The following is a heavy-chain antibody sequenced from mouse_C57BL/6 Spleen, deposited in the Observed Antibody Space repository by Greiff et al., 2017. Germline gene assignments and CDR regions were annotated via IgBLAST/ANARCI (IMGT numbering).Heavy chain of an antibody. CDR3: ASTVVPDWYFDV. D-gene: IGHD1-1*01. J-gene: IGHJ1*03. CDR1: GYTFTSYW. CDR2: INPSSGYT. Sequence: QVQLQQSGAELAKPGASVKLSCKASGYTFTSYWMHWVNQRPGQGLEWIGYINPSSGYTKYNQKFKDKATLTADKSSSTAYMQLSSLTYEDSAVYYCASTVVPDWYFDVWGTGTTVTVSS. V-gene: IGHV1-7*01.